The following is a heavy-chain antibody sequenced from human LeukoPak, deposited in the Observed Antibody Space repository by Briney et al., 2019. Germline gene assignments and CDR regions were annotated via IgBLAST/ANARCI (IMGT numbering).Heavy chain of an antibody. CDR3: ASFSEDSSGYYCHDC. CDR1: GGSISSYY. J-gene: IGHJ4*02. Sequence: PSETLSLTCSVSGGSISSYYWSWIRQPPGKGLEWIGYIDYSGSAIYNPSLKSRVTISVDTPKNQFSLKLSSVTAADTAVYYCASFSEDSSGYYCHDCWGQGTLVTVSS. D-gene: IGHD3-22*01. V-gene: IGHV4-59*01. CDR2: IDYSGSA.